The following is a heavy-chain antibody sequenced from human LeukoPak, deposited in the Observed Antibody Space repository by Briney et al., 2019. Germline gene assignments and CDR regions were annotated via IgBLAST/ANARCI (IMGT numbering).Heavy chain of an antibody. V-gene: IGHV1-18*01. CDR3: ARAHYSSSPDY. J-gene: IGHJ4*02. D-gene: IGHD6-13*01. CDR2: ISAYNGNT. CDR1: GGTFSSYA. Sequence: ASVKVSCKASGGTFSSYAISWVRQAPGQGLEWMGWISAYNGNTNYAQKLQGRVTMTTDTSTSTAYMELRSLRSDDTAVYYCARAHYSSSPDYWGQGTLVTVSS.